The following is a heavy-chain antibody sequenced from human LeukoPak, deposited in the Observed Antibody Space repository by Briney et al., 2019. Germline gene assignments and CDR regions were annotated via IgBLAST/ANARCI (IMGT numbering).Heavy chain of an antibody. Sequence: SETLSLTCAVYGGSFSGYYWSWIRQPPGKGLEWIGEISHSGSTNYNPSLKSRVTISVDTSKNQFSLKLSSVTAADTAVYYCARNGVGQLGPPDDYWGQGTPVTVSS. V-gene: IGHV4-34*01. J-gene: IGHJ4*02. D-gene: IGHD3-10*01. CDR1: GGSFSGYY. CDR3: ARNGVGQLGPPDDY. CDR2: ISHSGST.